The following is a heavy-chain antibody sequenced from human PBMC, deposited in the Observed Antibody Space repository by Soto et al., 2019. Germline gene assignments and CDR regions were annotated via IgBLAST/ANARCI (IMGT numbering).Heavy chain of an antibody. V-gene: IGHV3-23*01. D-gene: IGHD3-16*01. CDR2: ITGTGGTP. CDR1: GFTYTKYV. CDR3: QKDFMNGTIDY. J-gene: IGHJ4*02. Sequence: GGSLRLSCEASGFTYTKYVMNWVRQAPGKGLEWVAGITGTGGTPFYADSVRGRFVISRDNSKNTVFLHMTSLRAEDTAVYYGQKDFMNGTIDYWGQGALVTVSS.